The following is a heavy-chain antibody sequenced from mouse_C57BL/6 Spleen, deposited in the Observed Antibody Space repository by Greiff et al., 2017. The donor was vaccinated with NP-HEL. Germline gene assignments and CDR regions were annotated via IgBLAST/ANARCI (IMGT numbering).Heavy chain of an antibody. CDR3: ARRGIYYGNPLYAMDY. Sequence: VQLQQSGAELVRPGTSVKLSCKASGYTFTSYWMHWVKQRPGQGLEWIGVIDPSDSYTNYNQKFKGKATLTVDTSSSTAYMQLSSLTSEDSAVYYCARRGIYYGNPLYAMDYWGQGTSVTVSS. V-gene: IGHV1-59*01. CDR1: GYTFTSYW. J-gene: IGHJ4*01. CDR2: IDPSDSYT. D-gene: IGHD2-1*01.